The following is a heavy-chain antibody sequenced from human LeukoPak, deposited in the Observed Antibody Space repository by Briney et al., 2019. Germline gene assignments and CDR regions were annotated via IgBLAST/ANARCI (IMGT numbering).Heavy chain of an antibody. V-gene: IGHV4-61*02. CDR1: GGSISSSSYY. Sequence: SETLSLTCAVSGGSISSSSYYWGWIRQPAGKGLEWIGRIYTSGSTNYNPSLKSRVTMSVDTSKNQFSLKLSSVTAADTAVYYCAITYYYDSSGYYYDKCAFDIWGQGTMVTVSS. CDR3: AITYYYDSSGYYYDKCAFDI. D-gene: IGHD3-22*01. CDR2: IYTSGST. J-gene: IGHJ3*02.